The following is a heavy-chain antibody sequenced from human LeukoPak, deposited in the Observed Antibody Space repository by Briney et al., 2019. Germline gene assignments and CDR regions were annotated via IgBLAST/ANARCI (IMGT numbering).Heavy chain of an antibody. CDR1: GYTFTSYG. D-gene: IGHD4-11*01. V-gene: IGHV1-18*01. CDR2: ISAYNGNT. Sequence: ASVKVSCKASGYTFTSYGISWVRQAPGQGLEWMGWISAYNGNTNYAQELQGRVTMTTDTSTSTAYMELRSLRSDDTAVYYCARADDYSLLYYFDYWGQGTLVTVSS. CDR3: ARADDYSLLYYFDY. J-gene: IGHJ4*02.